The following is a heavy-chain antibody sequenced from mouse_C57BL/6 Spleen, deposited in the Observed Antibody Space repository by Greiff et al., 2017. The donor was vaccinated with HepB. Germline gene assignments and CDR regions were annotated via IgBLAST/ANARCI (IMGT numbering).Heavy chain of an antibody. CDR1: GYTFTSYW. D-gene: IGHD1-1*01. Sequence: VQLQQPGAELVKPGASVKMSCKASGYTFTSYWITWVKQRPGQGLEWIGDIYPGSGSTNYNEKFKSKATLTVDTSSSTAYMQLSSLTSEDSAVYYCARRGSSYGWFAYWGQGTLVTVSA. J-gene: IGHJ3*01. V-gene: IGHV1-55*01. CDR2: IYPGSGST. CDR3: ARRGSSYGWFAY.